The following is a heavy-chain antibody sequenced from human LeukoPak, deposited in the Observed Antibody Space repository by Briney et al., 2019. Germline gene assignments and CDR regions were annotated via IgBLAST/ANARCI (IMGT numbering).Heavy chain of an antibody. Sequence: GGSLRLSCAASGFTFSSYAMSWVRQAPGKGLEWVSAISGSGGSTYYADSVKGRFTISRDNSKNTLYLQMNSLRAEDTAVYYCARYCSSTSCYTGVDYWGQGTLVTVSS. CDR3: ARYCSSTSCYTGVDY. V-gene: IGHV3-23*01. J-gene: IGHJ4*02. CDR1: GFTFSSYA. CDR2: ISGSGGST. D-gene: IGHD2-2*02.